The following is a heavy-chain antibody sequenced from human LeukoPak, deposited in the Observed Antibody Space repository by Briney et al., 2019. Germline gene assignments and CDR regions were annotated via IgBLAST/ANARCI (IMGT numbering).Heavy chain of an antibody. CDR3: AKDFSPYYDILTGYYTAPDY. V-gene: IGHV3-9*01. CDR2: LSWNSDSK. CDR1: GFTFDDYA. Sequence: GGSLRLSCAASGFTFDDYAMHWVRQAPGKGLEWVSGLSWNSDSKGYADYVKGRFTISRDNAKNSLYLQMNSLRAEDTALYYCAKDFSPYYDILTGYYTAPDYWGQGTLVTVSS. J-gene: IGHJ4*02. D-gene: IGHD3-9*01.